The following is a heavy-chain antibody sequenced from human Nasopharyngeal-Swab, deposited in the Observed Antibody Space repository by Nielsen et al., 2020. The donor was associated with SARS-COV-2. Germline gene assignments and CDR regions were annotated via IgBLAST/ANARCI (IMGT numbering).Heavy chain of an antibody. V-gene: IGHV7-4-1*02. CDR3: ARFRAVAGLDY. J-gene: IGHJ4*02. Sequence: ASVKVSCKAPGYTFTSYAMNWVRHAPGQGLEWMGWINTNTVNPTYAQVFTGRFVFSLDTSVSTAYLQISSLKAEDTAVYYCARFRAVAGLDYWGQGTLVTVSS. CDR2: INTNTVNP. CDR1: GYTFTSYA. D-gene: IGHD6-19*01.